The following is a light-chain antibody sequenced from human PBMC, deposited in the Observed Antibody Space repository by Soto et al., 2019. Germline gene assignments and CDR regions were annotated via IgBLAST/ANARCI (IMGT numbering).Light chain of an antibody. Sequence: QSVLTQPPSVSAAPGQKVTISCSGSSSNIGGNSVSWYQQFPGTAPKLLIYDDDKRPSGIPDRFSGSKSGTSATLGITGFQTGDEADYYCGSWDSRLSAYVFATGTKVTVL. J-gene: IGLJ1*01. CDR2: DDD. CDR1: SSNIGGNS. CDR3: GSWDSRLSAYV. V-gene: IGLV1-51*01.